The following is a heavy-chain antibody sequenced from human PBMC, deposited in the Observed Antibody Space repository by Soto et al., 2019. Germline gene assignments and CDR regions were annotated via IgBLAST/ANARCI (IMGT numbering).Heavy chain of an antibody. CDR2: ISDYNGNT. CDR3: ASNYLYYYGSGNTNYYGMDV. CDR1: GYTFTSYG. D-gene: IGHD3-10*01. Sequence: QVQLVQSGAEVKKPGASVKVSCKASGYTFTSYGISWVRQAPGQGLEWVGWISDYNGNTNYAQKLQGRVTMTTDTSTSTAYMELRSLRSDDTAVYYCASNYLYYYGSGNTNYYGMDVWGQGTTVTVSS. V-gene: IGHV1-18*01. J-gene: IGHJ6*02.